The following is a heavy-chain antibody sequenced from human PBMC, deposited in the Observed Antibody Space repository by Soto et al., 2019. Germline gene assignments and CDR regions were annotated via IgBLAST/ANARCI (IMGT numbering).Heavy chain of an antibody. CDR3: AGQASR. CDR1: GFTFSTSG. CDR2: IHPSGQPI. J-gene: IGHJ3*01. Sequence: EVQLGESGGGLIQPGGSLRLCCAASGFTFSTSGMYWVRQAPGKGLEWVSYIHPSGQPIFYADAVKGRFTISRDTAKNSVYLQMSCLSAEDSHVYYCAGQASRGGQCTMFPASS. D-gene: IGHD1-26*01. V-gene: IGHV3-48*03.